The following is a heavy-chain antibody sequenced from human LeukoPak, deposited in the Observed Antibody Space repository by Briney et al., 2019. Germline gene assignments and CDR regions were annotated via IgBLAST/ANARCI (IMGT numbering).Heavy chain of an antibody. Sequence: GASVKVSCKASGYTFTTYYMYWVRQAPGQGLEWMGWIHTYNGHTNYAQKLQGRVTMTTDTSTSTAYMELRSLRSDDTAVYYCARDQYYDSKGWFDPWAREPWSPSPQ. J-gene: IGHJ5*02. CDR2: IHTYNGHT. CDR3: ARDQYYDSKGWFDP. CDR1: GYTFTTYY. V-gene: IGHV1-18*04. D-gene: IGHD3-22*01.